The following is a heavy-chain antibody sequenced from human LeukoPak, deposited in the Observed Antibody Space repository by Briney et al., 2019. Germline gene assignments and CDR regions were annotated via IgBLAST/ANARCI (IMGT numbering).Heavy chain of an antibody. CDR1: GGTFSGYA. Sequence: GASVKVSCKASGGTFSGYAITWVRQAPGQGLEWMGGIIPIFGTTNYAQKFQGRVTITADESTSTAYMELSSLRSEDTAIYYCARGRPYCTNGVCHPGIYYYYGMDVWGQGTLVTVSS. D-gene: IGHD2-8*01. CDR2: IIPIFGTT. J-gene: IGHJ6*02. V-gene: IGHV1-69*01. CDR3: ARGRPYCTNGVCHPGIYYYYGMDV.